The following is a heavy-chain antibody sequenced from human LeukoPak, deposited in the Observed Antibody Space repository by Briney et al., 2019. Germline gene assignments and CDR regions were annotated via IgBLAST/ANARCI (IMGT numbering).Heavy chain of an antibody. CDR2: IYYSGST. J-gene: IGHJ6*02. V-gene: IGHV4-59*01. CDR3: ATGPRSSGWYLHNYYYYYGMDV. Sequence: SETLSLTCTVSGGSISSYYWSWIRQPPGKGLEWIGHIYYSGSTNYNPSLKSRVTISVDTSKNQFSLKLSSVTAADTAVYYCATGPRSSGWYLHNYYYYYGMDVWGQGTTVTVSS. CDR1: GGSISSYY. D-gene: IGHD6-19*01.